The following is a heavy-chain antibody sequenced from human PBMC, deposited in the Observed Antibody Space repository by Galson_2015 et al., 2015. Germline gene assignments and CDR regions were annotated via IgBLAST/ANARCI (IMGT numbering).Heavy chain of an antibody. CDR2: ISYDGSNK. V-gene: IGHV3-30*03. CDR1: GFTFSSYG. Sequence: SLRLSCAASGFTFSSYGMHWVRQAPGKGLEWVAVISYDGSNKYYADSVKGQFTISRDNSKNTLYLQMNSLRAEDTAVYYCARDQILKYYDFWSGYYPGYRGQGTLVTVSS. J-gene: IGHJ4*02. D-gene: IGHD3-3*01. CDR3: ARDQILKYYDFWSGYYPGY.